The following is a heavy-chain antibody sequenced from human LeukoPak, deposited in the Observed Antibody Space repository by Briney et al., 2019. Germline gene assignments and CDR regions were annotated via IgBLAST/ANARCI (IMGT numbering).Heavy chain of an antibody. D-gene: IGHD3-22*01. Sequence: PSESLSLTCTVSGGSNSGYYWSWIRQPAGKGLEWIGRIYPSGSTNYNPSLQSRVTISVDKSKNQFSLKLSSVTAADTAMYFCARDKLVVVAGWFDPWGQGTLVTVSS. J-gene: IGHJ5*02. CDR3: ARDKLVVVAGWFDP. CDR2: IYPSGST. V-gene: IGHV4-4*07. CDR1: GGSNSGYY.